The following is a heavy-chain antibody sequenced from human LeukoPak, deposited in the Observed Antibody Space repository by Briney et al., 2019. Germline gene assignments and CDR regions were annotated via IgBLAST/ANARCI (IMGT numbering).Heavy chain of an antibody. CDR2: INPNSGGT. J-gene: IGHJ4*02. CDR3: ASLFYDSSDYYYFDY. V-gene: IGHV1-2*02. CDR1: GYTFTGYY. Sequence: ASVKVSCKASGYTFTGYYMHWVRQAPGQGLEWMGWINPNSGGTNYAQKFQGRVTMTRDTSISTAYMELSRLRSDDTAVYYCASLFYDSSDYYYFDYWGQGTLVTVSS. D-gene: IGHD3-22*01.